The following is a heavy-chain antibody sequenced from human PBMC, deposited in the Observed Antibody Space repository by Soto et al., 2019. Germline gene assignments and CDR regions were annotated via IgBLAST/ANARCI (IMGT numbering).Heavy chain of an antibody. CDR2: VHHTGNT. D-gene: IGHD2-15*01. V-gene: IGHV4-30-2*01. CDR1: GGSITSGGFS. J-gene: IGHJ3*01. Sequence: QVQLKESGSGLVKPAQTLSLTCAVSGGSITSGGFSWSWIRQPPGKGLEWIGYVHHTGNTDYLPSLGSRVTISLDRSRNLFSLNLTSVTAADTATYYCAKECGGTCLDAFDVWGPGTTVIVSS. CDR3: AKECGGTCLDAFDV.